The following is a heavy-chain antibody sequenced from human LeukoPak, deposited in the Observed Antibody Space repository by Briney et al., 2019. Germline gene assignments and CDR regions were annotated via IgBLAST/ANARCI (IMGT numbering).Heavy chain of an antibody. J-gene: IGHJ3*02. CDR1: GYTFTSYY. CDR3: AWATSSHDAFDI. D-gene: IGHD6-6*01. CDR2: INPNSGGT. V-gene: IGHV1-2*02. Sequence: ASVKVSCKASGYTFTSYYMRWVRQAPGQGLEWMGWINPNSGGTSYAQKFQGRVTMTRDTSISTAYMELSRLRSDDTAVYYCAWATSSHDAFDIWGQGTMVTVSS.